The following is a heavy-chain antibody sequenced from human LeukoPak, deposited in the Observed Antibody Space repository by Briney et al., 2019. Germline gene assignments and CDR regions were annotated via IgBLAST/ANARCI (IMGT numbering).Heavy chain of an antibody. V-gene: IGHV3-30*18. Sequence: GGSLRLSCAASGFIFSNHYMHWVRQAPGKGLEWVAVISYDGSNKYYADSVKSRFTISRDNSKNTLYLQMNSLRAEDTAVYYCAKGDGYYFEYYYYYYGMDVWGQGTTVTVSS. D-gene: IGHD3-22*01. CDR3: AKGDGYYFEYYYYYYGMDV. J-gene: IGHJ6*02. CDR2: ISYDGSNK. CDR1: GFIFSNHY.